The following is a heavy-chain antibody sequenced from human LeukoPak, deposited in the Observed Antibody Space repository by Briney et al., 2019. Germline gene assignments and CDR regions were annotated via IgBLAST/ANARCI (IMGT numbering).Heavy chain of an antibody. D-gene: IGHD3-10*01. CDR3: AKYYGSGTSYYMDV. J-gene: IGHJ6*03. CDR2: IKQDGSEK. V-gene: IGHV3-7*03. CDR1: GFTFRSYW. Sequence: GGSLRLSCAASGFTFRSYWMHWVRQAPGKGLQWVATIKQDGSEKYYVDSVKGRFTISRDNAKNSLYLQMNSLRAEDTAVYYCAKYYGSGTSYYMDVWGKGTTVTVSS.